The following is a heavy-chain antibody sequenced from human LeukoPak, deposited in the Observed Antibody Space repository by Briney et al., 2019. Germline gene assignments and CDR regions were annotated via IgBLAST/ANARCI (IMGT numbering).Heavy chain of an antibody. CDR1: GYTFTGYY. D-gene: IGHD4-17*01. CDR2: ISPNSGGT. V-gene: IGHV1-2*02. Sequence: ASVKVSCKASGYTFTGYYMHWVRQAPGQGLEWMGWISPNSGGTNYAQKFQGRVTMTRDTSISTAYMELSRLRSDDTAVYYCARDPSITVTTNLDIWGQGTMVTVSS. CDR3: ARDPSITVTTNLDI. J-gene: IGHJ3*02.